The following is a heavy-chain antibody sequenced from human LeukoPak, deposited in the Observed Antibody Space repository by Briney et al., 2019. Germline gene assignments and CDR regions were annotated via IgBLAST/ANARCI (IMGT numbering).Heavy chain of an antibody. Sequence: GGSLRLSCTPSGHTFSSYAMHWVREAPGKGLEWVAVISYDGSNKYYADSVEGRFTISRDNSKNTLYLQMNSLRAEDTAVYYCARDLEMYNSLINDYWGQGTLVTVSS. V-gene: IGHV3-30-3*01. CDR3: ARDLEMYNSLINDY. J-gene: IGHJ4*02. D-gene: IGHD3-3*01. CDR1: GHTFSSYA. CDR2: ISYDGSNK.